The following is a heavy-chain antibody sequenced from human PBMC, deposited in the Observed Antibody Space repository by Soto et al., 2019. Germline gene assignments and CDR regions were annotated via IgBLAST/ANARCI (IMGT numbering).Heavy chain of an antibody. V-gene: IGHV3-23*01. CDR3: VKYTVTEDLGES. D-gene: IGHD3-16*01. CDR2: VSRAGNYT. CDR1: GFTFSSYA. Sequence: EVQLLECGGDVVRPGGSLRLSCAASGFTFSSYAMGWVRQAPGKGLEWVAGVSRAGNYTFYADSVRGRFSISRDNSRDTVDLYMNALRGDDTAVSFCVKYTVTEDLGESWGQGTLVSVSS. J-gene: IGHJ5*02.